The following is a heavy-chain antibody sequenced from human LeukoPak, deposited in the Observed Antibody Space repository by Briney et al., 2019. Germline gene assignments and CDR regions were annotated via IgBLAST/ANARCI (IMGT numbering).Heavy chain of an antibody. Sequence: SETLSLTCTVSGGSISSYYWSWLRQPAGKGLEWIGHIYTSGSTNYNPSLKSRVTMSVDTSTNQFFLKLSSVTAADTAIYYCARDLYSSSWYGTFDYWGQGTLVTVSS. CDR3: ARDLYSSSWYGTFDY. CDR2: IYTSGST. CDR1: GGSISSYY. V-gene: IGHV4-4*07. D-gene: IGHD6-13*01. J-gene: IGHJ4*02.